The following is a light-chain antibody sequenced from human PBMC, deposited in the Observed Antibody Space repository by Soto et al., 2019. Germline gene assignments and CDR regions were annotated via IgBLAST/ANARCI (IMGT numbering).Light chain of an antibody. J-gene: IGKJ2*01. CDR1: QSVGSSY. CDR2: GAS. Sequence: EIVLTQSPGTLSLSPGERATLSCRASQSVGSSYLAWYQKKPGQAPRLLIYGASSRATGIPDRFSGGGSGTDFTLTISRLEPEDFAVYYCQQYGGSPLYTFGQGTKLEIK. V-gene: IGKV3-20*01. CDR3: QQYGGSPLYT.